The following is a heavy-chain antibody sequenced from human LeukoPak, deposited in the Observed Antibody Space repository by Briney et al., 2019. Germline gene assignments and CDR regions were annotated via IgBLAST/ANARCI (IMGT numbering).Heavy chain of an antibody. Sequence: GGSLRPSCAASGFTFSSYWMHWVRQAPGKGLVWVSRIYSDGITTNYADSVKGRFTISRDNAKNTLYLQMDSLRAEDTAVYYCTRRGMALDAFDVWGQGTMVTVSS. J-gene: IGHJ3*01. V-gene: IGHV3-74*01. CDR3: TRRGMALDAFDV. CDR2: IYSDGITT. D-gene: IGHD3-16*01. CDR1: GFTFSSYW.